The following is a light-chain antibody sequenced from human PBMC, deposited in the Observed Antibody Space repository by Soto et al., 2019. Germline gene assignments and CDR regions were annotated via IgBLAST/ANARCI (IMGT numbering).Light chain of an antibody. CDR2: DVS. J-gene: IGLJ1*01. Sequence: QSVLTEPASVSVSPGQSVTISCTGTSSDVGGYNYVSWYQQHPGKAPKLMIYDVSNRPSGVSSRFSGSKSGNTASLTISGLQAEDGADYYCSSYTSSSIRYVFGTGTKVTVL. CDR1: SSDVGGYNY. V-gene: IGLV2-14*01. CDR3: SSYTSSSIRYV.